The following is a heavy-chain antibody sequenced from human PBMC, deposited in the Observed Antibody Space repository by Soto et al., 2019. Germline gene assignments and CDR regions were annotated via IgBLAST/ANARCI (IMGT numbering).Heavy chain of an antibody. Sequence: GGSLRLSCVASGFTFTEYYMSWIRQAPGRGLEWVSYIGDNGDKTYYAKSVKGRFTISRDNAKSSLFLQMNSLRPEDTAVYYCANGPLDYWGQGTLVTVS. CDR1: GFTFTEYY. J-gene: IGHJ4*02. CDR2: IGDNGDKT. V-gene: IGHV3-11*01. CDR3: ANGPLDY.